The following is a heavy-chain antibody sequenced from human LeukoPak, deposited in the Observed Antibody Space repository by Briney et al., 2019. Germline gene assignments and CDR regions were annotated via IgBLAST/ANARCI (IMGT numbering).Heavy chain of an antibody. CDR2: ISTYTGYS. D-gene: IGHD6-19*01. CDR3: AKNSSGGYSDY. CDR1: GYTFTSSG. Sequence: AAVKVSCKASGYTFTSSGISWVRQAPAQGREWMGWISTYTGYSKDAQNRHGRVTMTADTSTSTAYMELSSLSSAGTAMYYCAKNSSGGYSDYWGQGTLVTVSS. V-gene: IGHV1-18*01. J-gene: IGHJ4*02.